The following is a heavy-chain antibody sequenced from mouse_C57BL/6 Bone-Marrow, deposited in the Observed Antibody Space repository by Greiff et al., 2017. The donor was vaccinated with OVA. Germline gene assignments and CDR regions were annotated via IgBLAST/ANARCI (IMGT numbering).Heavy chain of an antibody. CDR2: ISSGGSYT. CDR3: ARHVYYGSSPHWYFDV. CDR1: GFTFSSYG. Sequence: EVHLVESGGDLVKPGGSLKLSCAASGFTFSSYGMSWVRQTPDKRLEWVATISSGGSYTYYPDSVKGRFTISRDNATNTLYLQMSSLKSEDTAMYYCARHVYYGSSPHWYFDVWGTGTTVTVSS. D-gene: IGHD1-1*01. J-gene: IGHJ1*03. V-gene: IGHV5-6*01.